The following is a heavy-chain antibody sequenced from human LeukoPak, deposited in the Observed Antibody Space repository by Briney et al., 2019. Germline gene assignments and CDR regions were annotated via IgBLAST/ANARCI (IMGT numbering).Heavy chain of an antibody. J-gene: IGHJ6*02. D-gene: IGHD3-10*01. V-gene: IGHV4-34*01. CDR1: GGSFSGYY. CDR3: ARVFISYTVYYYYGMDV. Sequence: SETLSLTCAVYGGSFSGYYWSWIRQPPGKGLEGIGEINHSGSTNYNPSLKSRVTISVDTSKNQFSLKLSSVTAADTAVYYCARVFISYTVYYYYGMDVWGQGTTVTVSS. CDR2: INHSGST.